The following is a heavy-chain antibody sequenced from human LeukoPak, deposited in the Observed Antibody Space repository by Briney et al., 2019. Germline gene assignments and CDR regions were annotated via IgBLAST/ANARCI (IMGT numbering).Heavy chain of an antibody. CDR2: FDPEDGET. CDR3: AAEYGDAFDI. CDR1: GYTFTSYG. Sequence: ASVKVSCKASGYTFTSYGISWVRQAPGKGLEWMGGFDPEDGETIYAQKFQGRVTMTEDTSTDTAYMELSSLRSEDTAVYYCAAEYGDAFDIWGQGTMVTVSS. D-gene: IGHD3-10*01. J-gene: IGHJ3*02. V-gene: IGHV1-24*01.